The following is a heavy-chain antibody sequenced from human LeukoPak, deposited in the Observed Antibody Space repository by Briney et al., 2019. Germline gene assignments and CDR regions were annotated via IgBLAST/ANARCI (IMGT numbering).Heavy chain of an antibody. D-gene: IGHD3-10*01. CDR1: GYTFTSYA. CDR3: ATNHITMVRGVPSPYYYGMDV. V-gene: IGHV1-3*01. CDR2: INAGNGNT. Sequence: ASVNVSCKASGYTFTSYAMHWVRQAPGQRLEWMGWINAGNGNTKYSQKFQGRVTITRDTSASTAYMELSSLRSEDTAVYYCATNHITMVRGVPSPYYYGMDVWGKGTTVTVSS. J-gene: IGHJ6*04.